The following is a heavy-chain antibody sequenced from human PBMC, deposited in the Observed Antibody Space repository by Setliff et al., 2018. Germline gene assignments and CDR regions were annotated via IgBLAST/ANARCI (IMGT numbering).Heavy chain of an antibody. J-gene: IGHJ4*02. D-gene: IGHD2-21*01. CDR1: GFVFTNYA. Sequence: ASVKVSCKASGFVFTNYAITWVRQAPGQGLEWMGWISPNYDYTNYAQKFQDRVTITADQSKGTAYMELRSLTSDDTAVYYCVRVSGPRVVVAIPLDYLGQGTPVTVSS. CDR3: VRVSGPRVVVAIPLDY. V-gene: IGHV1-18*01. CDR2: ISPNYDYT.